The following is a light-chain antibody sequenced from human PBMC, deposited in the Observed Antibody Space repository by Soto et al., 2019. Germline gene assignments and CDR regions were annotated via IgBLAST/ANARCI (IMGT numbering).Light chain of an antibody. CDR3: CSYAGGYTWV. V-gene: IGLV2-11*01. CDR1: SSDVGGYNY. Sequence: QSALTQPRSVSGSPGQSVTISCTGTSSDVGGYNYVSWHQHHPGKAPKVMTYDVSKRPSGVPDRFSGSKSGNTASLTISGLQAEDEAEYYCCSYAGGYTWVFGGGTKVTVL. CDR2: DVS. J-gene: IGLJ2*01.